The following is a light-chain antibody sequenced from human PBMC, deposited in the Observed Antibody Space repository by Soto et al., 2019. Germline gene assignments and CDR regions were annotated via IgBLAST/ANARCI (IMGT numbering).Light chain of an antibody. V-gene: IGKV3-15*01. CDR1: QSVSSN. CDR2: GAS. CDR3: QQYNNWPPLFT. J-gene: IGKJ3*01. Sequence: EIVMTQSPATLSVSPGERATLSCRASQSVSSNLAWYQQKPGQAPRLLIYGASNRATGIPARFSGSGSGTEFTLTISSLQSEDFAVYYCQQYNNWPPLFTFGPGTNVDIK.